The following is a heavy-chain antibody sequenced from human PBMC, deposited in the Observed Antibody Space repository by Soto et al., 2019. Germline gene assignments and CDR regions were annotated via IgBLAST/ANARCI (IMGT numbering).Heavy chain of an antibody. D-gene: IGHD2-15*01. CDR3: AKERYCSGGSCYSVPLFDY. CDR1: GFTFSSYG. CDR2: ISYDGSNK. J-gene: IGHJ4*02. V-gene: IGHV3-30*18. Sequence: GGSLRLSCAASGFTFSSYGMHWVRQAPGKGLEWVAVISYDGSNKYYADSVKGRFTISRDNSKNTLYLQMNSLRAEDTAVYYCAKERYCSGGSCYSVPLFDYWGQGTLVTVSS.